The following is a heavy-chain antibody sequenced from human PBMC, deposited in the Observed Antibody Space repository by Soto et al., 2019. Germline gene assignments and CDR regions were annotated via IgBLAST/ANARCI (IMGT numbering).Heavy chain of an antibody. D-gene: IGHD2-2*02. V-gene: IGHV4-59*01. CDR2: IYYSGST. J-gene: IGHJ5*02. Sequence: QVQLQESDPGLVKPSETLSLTCTVSGGSISSYYWSWIRQPPGKGLEWIGYIYYSGSTNYNPSLKSRVTISVDTSKNQFSLKLSSVTAADTAVYYCARVIVVVPAAIGDNCWFDPWGQGTLVTVSS. CDR3: ARVIVVVPAAIGDNCWFDP. CDR1: GGSISSYY.